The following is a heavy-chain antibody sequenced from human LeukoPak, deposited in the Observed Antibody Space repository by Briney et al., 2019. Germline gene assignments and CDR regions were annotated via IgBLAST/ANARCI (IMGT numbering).Heavy chain of an antibody. Sequence: PGGSLRLSCSASGFTFADYALIWFRQAPGKGLESVALIRAKISGETTDYAASVKGRFIISRDNSKSIVYLQMNSLQTDDTGVYYCARWGGFHDWGQGTRVTVSS. D-gene: IGHD1-26*01. CDR1: GFTFADYA. V-gene: IGHV3-49*03. J-gene: IGHJ4*02. CDR3: ARWGGFHD. CDR2: IRAKISGETT.